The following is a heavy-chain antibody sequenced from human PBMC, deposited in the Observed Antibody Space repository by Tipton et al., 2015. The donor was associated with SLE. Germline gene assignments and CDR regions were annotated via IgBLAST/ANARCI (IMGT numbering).Heavy chain of an antibody. V-gene: IGHV4-34*12. Sequence: TLSLTCTVHRGSFNGYYWGWIRQPPGRGLEWIGEIMPNGRSNFNPSLKSRVTISEDTSKKQFSLNLSSVSVADTAVYYCVRRGDHDSSDVWGPGTEVTVSS. CDR3: VRRGDHDSSDV. CDR2: IMPNGRS. CDR1: RGSFNGYY. D-gene: IGHD5-24*01. J-gene: IGHJ3*01.